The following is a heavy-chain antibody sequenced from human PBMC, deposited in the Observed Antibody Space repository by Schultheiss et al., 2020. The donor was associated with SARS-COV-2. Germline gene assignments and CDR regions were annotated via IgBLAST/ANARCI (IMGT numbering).Heavy chain of an antibody. Sequence: GGSLRLSCAASGFTFSSYAMHWVRQAPGKGLEWVAVISYDGSNKYYADSVKGRFTISRDNAKNSLYLQMNSLRAEDTAVYYCARDGPGYYDFWSGYRQFDYWGQGTLVTVSS. J-gene: IGHJ4*02. V-gene: IGHV3-30-3*01. CDR1: GFTFSSYA. CDR2: ISYDGSNK. CDR3: ARDGPGYYDFWSGYRQFDY. D-gene: IGHD3-3*01.